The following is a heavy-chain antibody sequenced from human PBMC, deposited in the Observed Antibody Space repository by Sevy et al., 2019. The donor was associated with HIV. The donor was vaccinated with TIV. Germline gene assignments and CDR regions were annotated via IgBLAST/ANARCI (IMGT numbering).Heavy chain of an antibody. CDR3: ARDMTCGGDCYYFDN. D-gene: IGHD2-21*02. Sequence: ASVKVSCKASGDTFRKYVISWVRQAPGQGLEWMGGIIPVYGTTNYAQKFQARVTLTADASTSTVYMELSRLRSEDTAVYYCARDMTCGGDCYYFDNWGQGTLVTVSS. CDR1: GDTFRKYV. J-gene: IGHJ4*02. V-gene: IGHV1-69*13. CDR2: IIPVYGTT.